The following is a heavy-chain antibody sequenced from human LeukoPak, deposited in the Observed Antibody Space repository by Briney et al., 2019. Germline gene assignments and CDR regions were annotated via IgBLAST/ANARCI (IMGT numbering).Heavy chain of an antibody. J-gene: IGHJ4*02. Sequence: SETLSLTCTVSGGSISSYYWSWIRQPPGKGLEWIGYIYYSGSTNYNPSLKSRVTISVDTSKSQFSLSLDSVTAADTAVYYCARRGPIAVAGHFDYWGQGTLVTVSS. V-gene: IGHV4-59*01. D-gene: IGHD6-19*01. CDR2: IYYSGST. CDR1: GGSISSYY. CDR3: ARRGPIAVAGHFDY.